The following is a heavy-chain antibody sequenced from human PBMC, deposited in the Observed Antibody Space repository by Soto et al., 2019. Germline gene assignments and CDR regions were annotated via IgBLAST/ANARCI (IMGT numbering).Heavy chain of an antibody. CDR3: ARSVAVPGAHIDY. V-gene: IGHV4-59*01. CDR2: VYYTGRT. J-gene: IGHJ4*02. Sequence: SETLSLTCSVSGGSISGSYWSWFRQSPGKGLEWLGYVYYTGRTNYSPSLRSRVSISVDTSKNEFSLILISVTAADTAVYFCARSVAVPGAHIDYWGQGTQVTVSS. CDR1: GGSISGSY. D-gene: IGHD6-19*01.